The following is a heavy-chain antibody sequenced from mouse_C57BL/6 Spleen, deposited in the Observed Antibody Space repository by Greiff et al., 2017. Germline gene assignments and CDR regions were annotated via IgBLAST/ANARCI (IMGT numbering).Heavy chain of an antibody. D-gene: IGHD1-1*01. Sequence: VQLQQSGAELARPGASVKLSCKASGYTFTSYGISWVKQSTGQGLEWIGEIYPRSGNTYYNEKFKGKATLTADKSSSTAYMELRSLTSEDSAVYFCASPHYYGSSYYFDYWGQGTTLTVSS. CDR2: IYPRSGNT. CDR1: GYTFTSYG. CDR3: ASPHYYGSSYYFDY. J-gene: IGHJ2*01. V-gene: IGHV1-81*01.